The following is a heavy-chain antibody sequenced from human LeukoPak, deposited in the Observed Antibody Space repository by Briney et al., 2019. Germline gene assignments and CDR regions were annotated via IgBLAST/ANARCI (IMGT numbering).Heavy chain of an antibody. CDR3: ATDTRGFFDY. CDR1: GFTFSTYG. J-gene: IGHJ4*02. Sequence: GGSLRLSCAASGFTFSTYGMHWVRQAPGKGLEWVSFIRYVGINKYYADSVKGRFTISRDNSKNTLYLQMNSLSVEDTAVYYCATDTRGFFDYWGQGTLVTVSS. V-gene: IGHV3-30*02. D-gene: IGHD1-1*01. CDR2: IRYVGINK.